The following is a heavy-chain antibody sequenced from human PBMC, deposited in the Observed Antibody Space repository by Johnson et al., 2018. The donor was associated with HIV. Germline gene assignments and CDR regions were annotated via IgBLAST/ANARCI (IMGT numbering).Heavy chain of an antibody. CDR2: ISYDGSNK. CDR1: GFTFSSYG. CDR3: AKSTQASIFRESGPYGAFDI. D-gene: IGHD3-3*02. J-gene: IGHJ3*02. Sequence: QVQLVESGGGLVKPGGSLRLSCAASGFTFSSYGMHWVSQAPGKGLEWVAVISYDGSNKYYADSVKGRFTISRDNSKKTLYVQMNSLRVEDTAVYYCAKSTQASIFRESGPYGAFDIWGQGTMVTVSS. V-gene: IGHV3-30*18.